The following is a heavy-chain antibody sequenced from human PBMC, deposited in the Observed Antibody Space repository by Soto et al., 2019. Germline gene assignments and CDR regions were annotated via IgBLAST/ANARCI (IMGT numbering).Heavy chain of an antibody. J-gene: IGHJ4*02. Sequence: LGESLKISCKGSGYSFTSYWIGWVRQMPGKGLEWMGIIYPGDSDTRYSPSFQGQVTISADKSISTAYLQWSSLKASDTAMYYCARQGRGTYYYDSSGYYYADYWGQGTLVTVSS. CDR3: ARQGRGTYYYDSSGYYYADY. V-gene: IGHV5-51*01. CDR2: IYPGDSDT. CDR1: GYSFTSYW. D-gene: IGHD3-22*01.